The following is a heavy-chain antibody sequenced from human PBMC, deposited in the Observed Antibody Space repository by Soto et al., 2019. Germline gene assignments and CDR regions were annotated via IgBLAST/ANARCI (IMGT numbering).Heavy chain of an antibody. Sequence: SETLSLTCTVSGGSISSGGYYWSWIRQHPGKGLEWIGYIYYSGSTYYNPSLKSRVTISVETSKNQFSLKLSSVTAADTAVYYCARDPSYGGDSLYYMDVWGKGTTVTVSS. CDR3: ARDPSYGGDSLYYMDV. CDR2: IYYSGST. V-gene: IGHV4-31*03. D-gene: IGHD4-17*01. J-gene: IGHJ6*03. CDR1: GGSISSGGYY.